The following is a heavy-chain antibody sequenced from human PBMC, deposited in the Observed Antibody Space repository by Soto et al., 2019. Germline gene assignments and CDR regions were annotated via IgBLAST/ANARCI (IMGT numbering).Heavy chain of an antibody. CDR1: GFTFSSYW. V-gene: IGHV3-7*01. Sequence: EVQLVESGGGLVQPGGSLRLSCAASGFTFSSYWMSWVRQAPGKGLEWVANIKQDGSEKYYVDSVKGRFTISRDNAKNSRYLQMNSLSAEDTAVYYCAREEPQGAFDIWGQGTMVTVSS. CDR2: IKQDGSEK. CDR3: AREEPQGAFDI. J-gene: IGHJ3*02.